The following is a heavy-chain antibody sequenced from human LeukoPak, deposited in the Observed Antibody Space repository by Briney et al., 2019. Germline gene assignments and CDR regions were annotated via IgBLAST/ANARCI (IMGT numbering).Heavy chain of an antibody. D-gene: IGHD2-15*01. CDR2: IRKDGNNK. J-gene: IGHJ4*02. CDR3: ANGYCIGGSCCPFDY. Sequence: GGSLRLSCAASGFDFSGFGMHWVRQAPGKGLEWVTFIRKDGNNKWYADSVRGRFTSSRDNSKNTRYLQMNSLGPEDTAVYYCANGYCIGGSCCPFDYWGRGTLVTVSS. CDR1: GFDFSGFG. V-gene: IGHV3-30*02.